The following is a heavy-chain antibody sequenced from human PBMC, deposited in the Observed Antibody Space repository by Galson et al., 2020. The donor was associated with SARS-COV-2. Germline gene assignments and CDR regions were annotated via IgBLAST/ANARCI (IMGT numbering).Heavy chain of an antibody. CDR1: GFQFSNHG. D-gene: IGHD6-19*01. J-gene: IGHJ6*02. V-gene: IGHV3-23*01. CDR2: ISNSGNSI. CDR3: ATEDSGWRDGPYYCGVDV. Sequence: GGSLRLSCVASGFQFSNHGMAWVRQAPGKGFEWVSKISNSGNSIYYANSVEGRFTISRDNPKNTLYLEMYSLTVGDTAVYHCATEDSGWRDGPYYCGVDVWGPGTTVTVSS.